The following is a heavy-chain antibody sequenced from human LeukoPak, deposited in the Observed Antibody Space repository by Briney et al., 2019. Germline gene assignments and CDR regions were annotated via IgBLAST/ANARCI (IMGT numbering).Heavy chain of an antibody. Sequence: PSETLSLTCTVSGGSISSYYWSWIRQPAGKGLEWIGRIYTSGSTNYNPSLKSRVTMSVDTSKNQFSLKLSSVTAADTAVYYCARDGYPFEYPNWFDPWGQGTLVTVSS. J-gene: IGHJ5*02. V-gene: IGHV4-4*07. CDR1: GGSISSYY. CDR2: IYTSGST. CDR3: ARDGYPFEYPNWFDP. D-gene: IGHD5-18*01.